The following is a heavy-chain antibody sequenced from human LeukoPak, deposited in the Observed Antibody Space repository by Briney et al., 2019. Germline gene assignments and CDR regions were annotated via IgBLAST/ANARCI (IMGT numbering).Heavy chain of an antibody. CDR2: ISGSGDTT. J-gene: IGHJ4*02. D-gene: IGHD6-13*01. CDR1: GFTFSSQA. Sequence: GGSLRLSCEASGFTFSSQALSWVRLAPGKGLEWVASISGSGDTTYYADSVKGRFTISRDNAKNSLYLQMNSLRAEDTAVYYCARDGGTAALDYWGQGTLVTVSS. V-gene: IGHV3-23*01. CDR3: ARDGGTAALDY.